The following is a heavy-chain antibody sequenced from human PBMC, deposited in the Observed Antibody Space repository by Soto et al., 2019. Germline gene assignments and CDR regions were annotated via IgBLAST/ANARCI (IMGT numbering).Heavy chain of an antibody. CDR3: AKDAGDYDFSAWFDP. CDR1: GFTFDDYA. J-gene: IGHJ5*02. V-gene: IGHV3-9*01. CDR2: ISWNSGSI. Sequence: PGGSLRLSCAASGFTFDDYAMHWVRQAPGKGLEWVSGISWNSGSIGYADSVKGRFTISRDNAKNSLYLQMNSLRAEDTALYYCAKDAGDYDFSAWFDPWGQGTLVTVS. D-gene: IGHD3-3*01.